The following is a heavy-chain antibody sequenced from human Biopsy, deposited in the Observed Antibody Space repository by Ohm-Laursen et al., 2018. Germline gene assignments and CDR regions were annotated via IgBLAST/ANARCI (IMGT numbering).Heavy chain of an antibody. CDR1: GFHFSDYY. J-gene: IGHJ4*02. Sequence: GSLRLSCSASGFHFSDYYMSWIRQAPGKGLEWISYIASSGGTTNYVDSVKGRFTISRDNAEKTLYLQMNSLRAEDTAVYYCARDAPETYDYDNDDNSPFPRRYIDYWGQGTLVTVSS. V-gene: IGHV3-11*01. D-gene: IGHD3-22*01. CDR2: IASSGGTT. CDR3: ARDAPETYDYDNDDNSPFPRRYIDY.